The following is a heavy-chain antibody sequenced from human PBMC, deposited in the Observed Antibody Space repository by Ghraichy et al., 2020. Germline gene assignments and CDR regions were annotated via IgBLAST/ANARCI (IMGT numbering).Heavy chain of an antibody. V-gene: IGHV3-7*04. J-gene: IGHJ4*02. CDR2: IKQDGSEK. CDR1: GFTFNTYY. CDR3: GRGGYIYGSNPVDY. Sequence: GGSLRLSCAASGFTFNTYYMTWVRQAPGKGLEWVANIKQDGSEKYYVESVKGRFTISRDNAKDSVYLQMNSLRAEDTAVSYCGRGGYIYGSNPVDYWGQGTQVTVSS. D-gene: IGHD5-18*01.